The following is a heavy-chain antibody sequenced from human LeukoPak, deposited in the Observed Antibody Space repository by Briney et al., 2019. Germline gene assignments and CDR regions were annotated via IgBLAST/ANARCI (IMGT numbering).Heavy chain of an antibody. CDR3: ARAPLSSAYLHYYSMDV. D-gene: IGHD3-3*01. CDR1: GGSMSSSSYY. V-gene: IGHV4-39*07. J-gene: IGHJ6*03. CDR2: IYYSGST. Sequence: KSSETLSLTCTVSGGSMSSSSYYWGWIRRPPGKGLEWIGSIYYSGSTYYNPSLKSGVTISVDTSKNQFSLKLSSVTAADTALYYCARAPLSSAYLHYYSMDVWGKGTTVTVSS.